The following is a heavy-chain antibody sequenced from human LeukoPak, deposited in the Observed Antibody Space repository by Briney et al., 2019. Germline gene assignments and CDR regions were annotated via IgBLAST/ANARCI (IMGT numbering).Heavy chain of an antibody. Sequence: GASVKDSCKASGYTFTDYYLHWVRQAPGQGLEWMGWISPNSGGTDYAQKFQGRVTMTRDTSISTAYMELSRLRYDDTAVCYCARATNYYGSGNYHNVPYGYWGQGTPVTVSS. CDR3: ARATNYYGSGNYHNVPYGY. J-gene: IGHJ4*02. D-gene: IGHD3-10*01. V-gene: IGHV1-2*02. CDR2: ISPNSGGT. CDR1: GYTFTDYY.